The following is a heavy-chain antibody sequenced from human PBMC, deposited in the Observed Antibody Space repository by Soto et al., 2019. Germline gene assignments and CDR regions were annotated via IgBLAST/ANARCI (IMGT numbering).Heavy chain of an antibody. CDR1: GFTFSSYA. CDR3: AKSSSASTFDY. D-gene: IGHD6-6*01. J-gene: IGHJ4*02. V-gene: IGHV3-23*01. Sequence: EVQLLESGGGLVQPGESLRLSCAASGFTFSSYAMSWVRQAPGKGLEWVSVISGSDDSTYYADSVKGRFTISRDNSKNTLYLRMNSLRAEDTAVYYCAKSSSASTFDYWGQGTLVTVSS. CDR2: ISGSDDST.